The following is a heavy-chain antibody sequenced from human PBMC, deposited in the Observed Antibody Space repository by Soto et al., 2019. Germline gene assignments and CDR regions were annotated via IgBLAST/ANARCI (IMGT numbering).Heavy chain of an antibody. CDR3: ARESEDLTSNFDY. CDR1: GFTFTRYS. V-gene: IGHV3-21*01. CDR2: ISSTTNYI. Sequence: GSLRLSCAASGFTFTRYSMNWVRQAPGKGLEWVSSISSTTNYIYYADSMKGRFTVSRDNAKNSVYLDMNSLSAEDTAVYYCARESEDLTSNFDYWGQGTLVTVSS. J-gene: IGHJ4*02.